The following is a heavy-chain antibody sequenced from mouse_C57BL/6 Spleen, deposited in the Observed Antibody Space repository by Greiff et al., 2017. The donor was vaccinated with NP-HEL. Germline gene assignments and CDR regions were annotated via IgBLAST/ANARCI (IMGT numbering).Heavy chain of an antibody. CDR2: IRSKSSNYAT. D-gene: IGHD2-1*01. CDR3: VRAPLLLSYFDY. J-gene: IGHJ2*01. CDR1: GFTFNTYA. V-gene: IGHV10-3*01. Sequence: EVQVVESGGGLVQPKGSLKLSCAASGFTFNTYAMHWVRQAPGKGLEWVARIRSKSSNYATYYADSVKDRFTISRDDSQSMLYLQMNNLKTEDTAMYYCVRAPLLLSYFDYWGQGTTLTVSS.